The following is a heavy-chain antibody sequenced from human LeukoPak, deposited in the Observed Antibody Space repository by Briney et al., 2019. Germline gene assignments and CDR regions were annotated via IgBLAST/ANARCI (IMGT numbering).Heavy chain of an antibody. J-gene: IGHJ4*02. CDR3: ARSAWIRLWLDY. D-gene: IGHD5-18*01. Sequence: ASVKVSCQASGGTFSIYAISWVRQAPGQGLEWMGGIIPIFGTANYAQKFQGRVTITADESTSTAYMELSSLRSEDTAVYYCARSAWIRLWLDYWGQGTLVTVSS. CDR1: GGTFSIYA. CDR2: IIPIFGTA. V-gene: IGHV1-69*13.